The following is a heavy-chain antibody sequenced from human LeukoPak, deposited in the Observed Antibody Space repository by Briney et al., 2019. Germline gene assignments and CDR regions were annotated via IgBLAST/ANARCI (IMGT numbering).Heavy chain of an antibody. CDR1: GFTFSSYA. J-gene: IGHJ4*02. CDR3: AGEGPNSGFDY. Sequence: PGGSLRLSCAASGFTFSSYAMHWVRQAPGKGLEYVSAISSNGGSTYYANSVKGRFTISRDNSKNTLYLQMGSLRAEDMAVYYCAGEGPNSGFDYWGQGTLVTVSS. V-gene: IGHV3-64*01. D-gene: IGHD6-19*01. CDR2: ISSNGGST.